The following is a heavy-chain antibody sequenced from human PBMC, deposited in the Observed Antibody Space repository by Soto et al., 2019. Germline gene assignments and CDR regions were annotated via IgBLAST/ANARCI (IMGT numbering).Heavy chain of an antibody. D-gene: IGHD3-10*01. CDR3: AKGGFGGSGSYYDIYYYYGMDV. Sequence: GGSLRLSCAASGFTFSSYAMSWVRQAPGKGLEWVSAISGSGGSTYYADSVKGRFTISRDNSKNTLYLQMNSLRAEDTAVYYCAKGGFGGSGSYYDIYYYYGMDVWGQGTTVTVSS. CDR2: ISGSGGST. V-gene: IGHV3-23*01. CDR1: GFTFSSYA. J-gene: IGHJ6*02.